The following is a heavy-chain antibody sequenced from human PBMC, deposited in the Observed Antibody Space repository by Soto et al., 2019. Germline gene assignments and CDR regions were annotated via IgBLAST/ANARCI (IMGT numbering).Heavy chain of an antibody. CDR1: GFTFTSSA. V-gene: IGHV1-58*02. J-gene: IGHJ6*02. CDR3: ARDNSPGSGSYFYYYYGMDV. CDR2: IVVGSGNT. Sequence: SVKVSCKASGFTFTSSAMQWVRQARGQRLEWIGWIVVGSGNTNYAQKFQGRVTMTRDTSTSTAYMELRSLRSDDTAVYYCARDNSPGSGSYFYYYYGMDVWGQGTTVTVSS. D-gene: IGHD1-26*01.